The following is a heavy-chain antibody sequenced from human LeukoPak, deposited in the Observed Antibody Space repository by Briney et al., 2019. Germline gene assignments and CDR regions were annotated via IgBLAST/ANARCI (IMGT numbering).Heavy chain of an antibody. J-gene: IGHJ4*02. D-gene: IGHD6-13*01. CDR1: GLTFTNYW. CDR2: INEHGSEE. CDR3: GRDPDAGTADY. Sequence: GGSLRLSCAASGLTFTNYWMSWVRQAPGKGLEWVANINEHGSEEYYVDSVRGRFTISRDNAKNSLYLQMNSLRAEDTAVYYCGRDPDAGTADYWGQGTLVTVSS. V-gene: IGHV3-7*01.